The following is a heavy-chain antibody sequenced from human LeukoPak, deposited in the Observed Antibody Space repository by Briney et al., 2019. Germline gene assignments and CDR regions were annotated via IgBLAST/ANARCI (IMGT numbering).Heavy chain of an antibody. CDR3: ARDLLYDSSGCAFDI. CDR2: IYYSGST. J-gene: IGHJ3*02. Sequence: SETLSLTCTVSGGSISSYYWSWIRQPPGKGLEWIGYIYYSGSTNYNPSLKSRFTISVDTSKNQFSLKLSSVTAADTAVYYCARDLLYDSSGCAFDIWGQGTMVTVSS. D-gene: IGHD3-22*01. CDR1: GGSISSYY. V-gene: IGHV4-59*01.